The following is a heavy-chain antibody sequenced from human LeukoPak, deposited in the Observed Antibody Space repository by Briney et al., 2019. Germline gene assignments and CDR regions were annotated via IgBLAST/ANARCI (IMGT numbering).Heavy chain of an antibody. Sequence: GGSLRLSCAASGLTFSTYWMHWVRQAPGKGLVWVSRIDGDGSLSYADSVKGRFTISRDNTKNMLYLQMNSLRAEDTAVYYCAGGASSTVHYWGQGTLVTVSS. J-gene: IGHJ4*02. V-gene: IGHV3-74*01. CDR1: GLTFSTYW. D-gene: IGHD6-13*01. CDR2: IDGDGSL. CDR3: AGGASSTVHY.